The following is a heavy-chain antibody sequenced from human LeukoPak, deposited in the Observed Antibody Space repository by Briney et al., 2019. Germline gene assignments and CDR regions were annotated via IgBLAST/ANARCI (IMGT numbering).Heavy chain of an antibody. CDR2: IYPGDSDT. Sequence: GESLKIYFKDSGYSFTSYWMGWVRQMPGKGLEWMGVIYPGDSDTRYSPSFQGQVTISADKSINTAYLQWSSLKASDTAIYYCARRGEAMDPFDYWGQGPLVTVSS. J-gene: IGHJ4*02. CDR1: GYSFTSYW. V-gene: IGHV5-51*01. CDR3: ARRGEAMDPFDY. D-gene: IGHD5-18*01.